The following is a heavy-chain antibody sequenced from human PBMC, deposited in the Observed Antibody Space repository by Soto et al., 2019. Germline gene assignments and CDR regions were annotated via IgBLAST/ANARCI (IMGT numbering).Heavy chain of an antibody. D-gene: IGHD1-26*01. CDR2: INAATGNT. Sequence: ASVKVSCKASGYSFTAYAIHCVRQAPGQRLEWMGYINAATGNTKYSEHFQARVTMTRDISASTAYMELSSLTSEDTSVFYCARDHGGSYFYYYNMEVWGQGTTVTVSS. CDR1: GYSFTAYA. V-gene: IGHV1-3*01. CDR3: ARDHGGSYFYYYNMEV. J-gene: IGHJ6*02.